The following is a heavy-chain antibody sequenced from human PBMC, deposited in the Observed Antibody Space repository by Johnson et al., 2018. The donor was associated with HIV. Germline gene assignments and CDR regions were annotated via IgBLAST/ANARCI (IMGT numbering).Heavy chain of an antibody. Sequence: QVQLVESGGGVVQPGRSLRLSCAASGFTFSSYAVHWVRQAPGKGLEWVAVISYDGSNKYYADSVKGRFTISRDNSKNTLYLQMNSLRAEDTAVYYCARPVPDYYDSSGYYSAAFDIWGQGTMVTVSS. V-gene: IGHV3-30-3*01. CDR1: GFTFSSYA. CDR3: ARPVPDYYDSSGYYSAAFDI. J-gene: IGHJ3*02. CDR2: ISYDGSNK. D-gene: IGHD3-22*01.